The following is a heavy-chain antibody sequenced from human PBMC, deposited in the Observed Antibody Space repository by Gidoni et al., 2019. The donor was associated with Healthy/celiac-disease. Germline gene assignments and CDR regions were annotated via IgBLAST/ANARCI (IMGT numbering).Heavy chain of an antibody. CDR3: ARSRYYYDSSGYYFYYYGMDV. J-gene: IGHJ6*02. CDR2: ISAYNGNT. Sequence: QVQLVQSGAEVKKPGASVKVSCKASGYTFTSYGISWVRQAPGQGLEWMGWISAYNGNTNYAQKLQGRVTMTTDTSTSTAYMELRSLRSDDTAVYYCARSRYYYDSSGYYFYYYGMDVWGQGTTVTVSS. D-gene: IGHD3-22*01. V-gene: IGHV1-18*04. CDR1: GYTFTSYG.